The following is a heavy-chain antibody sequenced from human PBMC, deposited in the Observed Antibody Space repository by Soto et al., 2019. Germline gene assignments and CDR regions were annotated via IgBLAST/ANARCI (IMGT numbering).Heavy chain of an antibody. D-gene: IGHD5-12*01. J-gene: IGHJ6*03. Sequence: SETLSLTCTVSGGSISSYYWSWIRQPPGKGLEWIGYIYYSGSTHYNPSLKSRVTISVDTSKNQFSLKLSSVTAADTAVYYCAKSGYVARSYYYYYYMDVWGKGTTVTVSS. CDR3: AKSGYVARSYYYYYYMDV. V-gene: IGHV4-59*08. CDR1: GGSISSYY. CDR2: IYYSGST.